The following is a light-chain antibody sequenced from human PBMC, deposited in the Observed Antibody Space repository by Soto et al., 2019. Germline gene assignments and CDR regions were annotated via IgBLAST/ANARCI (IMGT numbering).Light chain of an antibody. CDR1: QSFRGL. V-gene: IGKV3-11*01. J-gene: IGKJ5*01. Sequence: EVVLTQSPVTLSLSPGERATLSCRASQSFRGLLAWYQQKPGRAPRLLIYDASNRATGIPARFSGSGSGTDFTLTISNLEPEDFAVYYCQQRGNWPITFGQGTRVEIK. CDR3: QQRGNWPIT. CDR2: DAS.